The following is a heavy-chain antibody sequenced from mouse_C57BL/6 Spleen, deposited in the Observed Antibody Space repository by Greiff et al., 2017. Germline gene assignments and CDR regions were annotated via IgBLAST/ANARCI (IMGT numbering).Heavy chain of an antibody. CDR3: ARPDSSGPWFAY. Sequence: VQLQQPGAELVKPGASVKLSCKASGYTFTSYWMHWVKQRPGQGLEWIGMIHPNSGSTNYNEKFKSKATLTVDKSSSTAYMQLSSLTSEDSAVYYCARPDSSGPWFAYWGQGTLVTVSA. D-gene: IGHD3-2*02. J-gene: IGHJ3*01. V-gene: IGHV1-64*01. CDR2: IHPNSGST. CDR1: GYTFTSYW.